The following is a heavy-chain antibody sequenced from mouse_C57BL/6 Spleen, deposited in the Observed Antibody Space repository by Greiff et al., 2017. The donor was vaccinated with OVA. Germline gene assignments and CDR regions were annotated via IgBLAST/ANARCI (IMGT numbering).Heavy chain of an antibody. J-gene: IGHJ1*03. CDR2: IDPSDSET. CDR1: GYTFTSYW. CDR3: ARGYGSRHWYFDV. Sequence: KESCKASGYTFTSYWMHWVKQRPIQGLEWIGNIDPSDSETHYNQKFKDKATLTVDKSSSTAYMQLSSLTSEDSAVYYCARGYGSRHWYFDVWGTGTTVTVSS. V-gene: IGHV1-52*01. D-gene: IGHD1-1*01.